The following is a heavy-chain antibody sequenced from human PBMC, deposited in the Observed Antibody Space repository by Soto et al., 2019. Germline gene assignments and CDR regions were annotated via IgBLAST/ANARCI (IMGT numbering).Heavy chain of an antibody. V-gene: IGHV4-34*01. Sequence: SETLSLTCAVYGGSFSGYYWNWIRQPPGKGLEWIGEIDHSGYTNYNPSFESRVAISLDTSNNQFSLRLTSLTAADTAVYFCARDHHSYYDTSGYYPYFDFWGQGTLVTVSS. CDR2: IDHSGYT. J-gene: IGHJ4*02. CDR1: GGSFSGYY. CDR3: ARDHHSYYDTSGYYPYFDF. D-gene: IGHD3-22*01.